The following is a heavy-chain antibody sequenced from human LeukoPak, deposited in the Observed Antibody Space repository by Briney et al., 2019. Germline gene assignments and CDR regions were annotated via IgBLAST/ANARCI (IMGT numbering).Heavy chain of an antibody. CDR3: AAGRGYCSGGSCYGDDSFDI. V-gene: IGHV1-2*02. Sequence: ASVKVSCKASGYTFTGYYMHWVRQAPGQGLEWMGWINPNSGGTNYAQKFQGRVTMTRDTSISTAYMELSRLRFDDTAVYYCAAGRGYCSGGSCYGDDSFDIWGQGTMVTVSS. D-gene: IGHD2-15*01. CDR1: GYTFTGYY. J-gene: IGHJ3*02. CDR2: INPNSGGT.